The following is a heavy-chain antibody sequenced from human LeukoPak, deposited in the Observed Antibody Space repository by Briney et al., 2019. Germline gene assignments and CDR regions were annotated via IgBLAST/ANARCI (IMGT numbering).Heavy chain of an antibody. V-gene: IGHV3-23*01. CDR3: AKRGIVIRAVIIIGLHKEAYYFDY. Sequence: GGSLRLSCVVSGITLSNYGMSWVRQAPGKGLEWVSGISERGGSTNYADSVKGRFIISRDTSKNTVYLQMNSLRVEDTAVYFCAKRGIVIRAVIIIGLHKEAYYFDYWGLGILVTVSS. J-gene: IGHJ4*02. CDR1: GITLSNYG. D-gene: IGHD3-10*01. CDR2: ISERGGST.